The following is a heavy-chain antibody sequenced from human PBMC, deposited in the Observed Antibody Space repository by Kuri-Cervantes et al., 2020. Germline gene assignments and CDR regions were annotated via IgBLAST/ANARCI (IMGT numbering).Heavy chain of an antibody. V-gene: IGHV4-30-4*01. CDR2: IYYSGNT. CDR3: ARFLIAAAGMVDY. CDR1: GGSISSGDYY. J-gene: IGHJ4*02. Sequence: SETLSLTCTVSGGSISSGDYYWSWIRQPPGKGLEWIGYIYYSGNTHYNPSLKSRVTMSIDTSKNQFSLKLSSVTAADTAVYYCARFLIAAAGMVDYWGQGTLVTVSS. D-gene: IGHD6-13*01.